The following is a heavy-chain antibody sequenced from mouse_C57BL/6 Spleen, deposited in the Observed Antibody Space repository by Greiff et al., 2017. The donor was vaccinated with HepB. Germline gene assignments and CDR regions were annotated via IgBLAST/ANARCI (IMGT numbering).Heavy chain of an antibody. V-gene: IGHV14-2*01. J-gene: IGHJ4*01. D-gene: IGHD1-1*01. CDR2: IDPEDGET. CDR1: GFNIKDYY. Sequence: EVKLMESGAELVKPGASVKLSCTASGFNIKDYYMHWVKQRTEQGLEWIGRIDPEDGETKYAPKFQGKATITADTSSNTAYLQLSSLTSEDTAVYYCARVVATPYYAMDYWGQGTSVTVSS. CDR3: ARVVATPYYAMDY.